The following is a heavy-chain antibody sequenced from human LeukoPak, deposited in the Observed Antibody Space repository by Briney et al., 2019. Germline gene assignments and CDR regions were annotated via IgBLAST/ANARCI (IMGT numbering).Heavy chain of an antibody. D-gene: IGHD3-3*01. V-gene: IGHV1-69*04. CDR1: GGTFSSYA. CDR2: IIPILGIA. CDR3: ASHKIVNYDFWTYYYYGMDV. J-gene: IGHJ6*02. Sequence: SVKVSCKASGGTFSSYAISWVRQAPGQGLEWMGRIIPILGIANYAQKFQGRVTITADKSTSTAYMELSSLRSEDTAVYYCASHKIVNYDFWTYYYYGMDVWGQGTTVTVSS.